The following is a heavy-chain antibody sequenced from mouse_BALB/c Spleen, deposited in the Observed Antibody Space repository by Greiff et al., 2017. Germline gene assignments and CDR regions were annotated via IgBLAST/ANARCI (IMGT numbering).Heavy chain of an antibody. Sequence: EVKLMESGPELVKPGASVKISCKASGYSFTGYFMNWVMQSHGKSLEWIGRINPYNGDTFYNQKFKGKATLTVDKSSSTAHMELRSLASEDSAVYYCARSAIYYDYEDYWGQGTTLTVSS. CDR2: INPYNGDT. CDR1: GYSFTGYF. D-gene: IGHD2-4*01. CDR3: ARSAIYYDYEDY. V-gene: IGHV1-20*02. J-gene: IGHJ2*01.